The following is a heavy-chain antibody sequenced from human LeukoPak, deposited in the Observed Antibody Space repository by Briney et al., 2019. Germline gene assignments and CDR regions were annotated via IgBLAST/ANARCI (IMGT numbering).Heavy chain of an antibody. D-gene: IGHD5-18*01. CDR3: ARGSGYSSRY. V-gene: IGHV1-69*04. CDR2: IIPILGIA. CDR1: GGTFSSYA. J-gene: IGHJ4*02. Sequence: SVRVSCKASGGTFSSYAISWVRQAPGQGLEWMGRIIPILGIANYAQKFQGRVTITADKSTSTAYMELSSLRSEDTAVYYCARGSGYSSRYWGQGTLVTVSS.